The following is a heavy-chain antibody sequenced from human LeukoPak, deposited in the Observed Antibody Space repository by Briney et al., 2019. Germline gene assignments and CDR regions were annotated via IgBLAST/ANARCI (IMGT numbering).Heavy chain of an antibody. CDR2: INHSGST. V-gene: IGHV4-39*07. D-gene: IGHD3-10*01. CDR1: GGSISSSSYY. CDR3: ARRTAPKRVRGVSNWFDP. J-gene: IGHJ5*02. Sequence: KPSETLSLTCTVSGGSISSSSYYWGWIRQPPGKGLEWIGEINHSGSTNYNPPLKSRVTISVDTSKNQFSLKLSSVTAADTAVYYCARRTAPKRVRGVSNWFDPWGQGTLVTVSS.